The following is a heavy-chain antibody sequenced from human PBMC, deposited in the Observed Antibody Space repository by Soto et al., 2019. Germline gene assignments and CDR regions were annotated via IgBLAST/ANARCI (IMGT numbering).Heavy chain of an antibody. CDR1: GFTFSSYG. V-gene: IGHV3-33*01. CDR2: IWYDGSNK. J-gene: IGHJ6*04. D-gene: IGHD2-15*01. CDR3: ARDDVLCDGGRCYGIPLDV. Sequence: GGSLRLSCAASGFTFSSYGMHWVRQAPGKGLEWVAVIWYDGSNKYYADSVKGRSTISRDNSKNTLYLQMNSLRAEDTAVYYCARDDVLCDGGRCYGIPLDVWGKGTTVTVSS.